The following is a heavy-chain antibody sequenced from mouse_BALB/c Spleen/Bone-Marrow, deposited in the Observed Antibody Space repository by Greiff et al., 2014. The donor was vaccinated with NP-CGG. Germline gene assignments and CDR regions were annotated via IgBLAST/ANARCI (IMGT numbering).Heavy chain of an antibody. D-gene: IGHD2-4*01. J-gene: IGHJ3*01. CDR3: ARGDYGAFAY. CDR1: GCNIKDTY. CDR2: IDPANGNT. V-gene: IGHV14-3*02. Sequence: EVQLQQSGAELVKPGASVKLSCTASGCNIKDTYMHWVKQRPEQGLEWIARIDPANGNTKYDPKFQGKATITADTSSNTAYLQLSSLTSGDTAVYYCARGDYGAFAYWGQGTLVTVSA.